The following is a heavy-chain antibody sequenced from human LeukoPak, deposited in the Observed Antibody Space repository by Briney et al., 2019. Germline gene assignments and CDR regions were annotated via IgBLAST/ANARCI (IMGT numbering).Heavy chain of an antibody. Sequence: PGGSLRLSCAASGFTFSSYGMHWVRQAPGKGLEWVTFIQYDGSNKFYADSVKGRFTISRDNSKNTLYLQMNSLRAEDTAVYYCAKDPPYYYDSATAWGQGTVVTVSS. CDR3: AKDPPYYYDSATA. D-gene: IGHD3-22*01. V-gene: IGHV3-30*02. CDR1: GFTFSSYG. CDR2: IQYDGSNK. J-gene: IGHJ3*01.